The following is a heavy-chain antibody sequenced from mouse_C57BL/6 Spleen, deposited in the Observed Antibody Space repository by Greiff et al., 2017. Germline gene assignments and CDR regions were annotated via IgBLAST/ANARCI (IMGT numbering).Heavy chain of an antibody. Sequence: QVQLQQSGAELVRPGTSVKVSCKASGYAFTNYLIEWVKQRPGQGLEWIGVINPGSGGTNYNEKFKGKATLTADKSSSTAYMQLSSLTSEDSAVYFCARYLYPGYFDYWGQGTTLTVSS. D-gene: IGHD5-1*01. CDR3: ARYLYPGYFDY. CDR2: INPGSGGT. V-gene: IGHV1-54*01. J-gene: IGHJ2*01. CDR1: GYAFTNYL.